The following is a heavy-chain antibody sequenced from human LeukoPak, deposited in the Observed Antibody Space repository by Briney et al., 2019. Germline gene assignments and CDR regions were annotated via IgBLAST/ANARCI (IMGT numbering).Heavy chain of an antibody. CDR1: GFIFNNYA. V-gene: IGHV3-23*01. Sequence: GGSLRLSCEASGFIFNNYAMSWVRQAPGKGLEWVSSISGSGASTYYADSLRGRFTIMRDNSQNTLYLHINNLRAEDSALYYCAKGLAASGDFLLRGYYYFMDVWGKGTTVAVSS. J-gene: IGHJ6*03. D-gene: IGHD7-27*01. CDR3: AKGLAASGDFLLRGYYYFMDV. CDR2: ISGSGAST.